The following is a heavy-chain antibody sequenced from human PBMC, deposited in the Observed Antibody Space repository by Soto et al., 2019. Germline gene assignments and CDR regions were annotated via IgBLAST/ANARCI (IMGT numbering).Heavy chain of an antibody. CDR1: GFTFSSYG. D-gene: IGHD4-17*01. V-gene: IGHV3-30*18. J-gene: IGHJ6*02. Sequence: GGSLRLSCAASGFTFSSYGMHWVRQAPGKGLEWVAVISYDGSNKYYADSVKGRFTISRDNSKNTLYLQMNSLRAEDTAVYYCAKESRMTMVTTGYYYYYGMDVWGQGTTVTVSS. CDR2: ISYDGSNK. CDR3: AKESRMTMVTTGYYYYYGMDV.